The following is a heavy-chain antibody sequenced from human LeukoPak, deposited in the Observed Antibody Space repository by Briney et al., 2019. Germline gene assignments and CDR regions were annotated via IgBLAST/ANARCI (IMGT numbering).Heavy chain of an antibody. J-gene: IGHJ4*02. CDR2: LSGSGGST. D-gene: IGHD6-19*01. Sequence: PGGSLRLSCAASGFTFSSYAMSWVRQAPGKGLEWVSALSGSGGSTYYADSVKGRFTISRDNSKNTLYLQISSLRAEDTAVYYCAKDSGWYYFDYWGQGTLVTVS. CDR1: GFTFSSYA. V-gene: IGHV3-23*01. CDR3: AKDSGWYYFDY.